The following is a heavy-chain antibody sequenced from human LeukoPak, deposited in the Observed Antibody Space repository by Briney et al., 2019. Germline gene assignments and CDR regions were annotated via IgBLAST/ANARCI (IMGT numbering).Heavy chain of an antibody. CDR3: ARAYNRYTYGYHY. CDR1: GFTFSDYN. J-gene: IGHJ4*02. V-gene: IGHV3-48*01. CDR2: ISSSSSSI. D-gene: IGHD5-18*01. Sequence: PGGSLRLSCAASGFTFSDYNVKGVRQPPGKGGEGGSYISSSSSSIYYADSVTRRFTISRHNAKNSLYLQMNSLRAEDTAVYYCARAYNRYTYGYHYWGQGTLVTVSS.